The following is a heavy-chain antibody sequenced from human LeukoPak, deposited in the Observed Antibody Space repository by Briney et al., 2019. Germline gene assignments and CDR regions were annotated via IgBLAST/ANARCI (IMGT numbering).Heavy chain of an antibody. Sequence: SETPSLTCTVSGGSIGSYYWSWMRQFAGNGLEWIGRIYNSGTTHYNPSLKSRVTIPVDTSKNQISLKLTSVTAADTAVYYCASDGGRSNLAVLWGQGTLVTVSS. CDR1: GGSIGSYY. CDR3: ASDGGRSNLAVL. J-gene: IGHJ4*02. V-gene: IGHV4-4*07. CDR2: IYNSGTT. D-gene: IGHD6-19*01.